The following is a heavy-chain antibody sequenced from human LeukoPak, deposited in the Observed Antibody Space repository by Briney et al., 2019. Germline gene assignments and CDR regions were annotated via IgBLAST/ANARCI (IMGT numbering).Heavy chain of an antibody. Sequence: PSETLSLTCAVYGGSFSGYYWSWIRQPPGKGLEWIGEINHSGSTNYNPSLKSRVTISVDTPKNQFSLKLSSVTAADTAVYYCARAARDGDYVGWFDPWGQGTLVTVSS. J-gene: IGHJ5*02. CDR1: GGSFSGYY. CDR3: ARAARDGDYVGWFDP. V-gene: IGHV4-34*01. CDR2: INHSGST. D-gene: IGHD4-17*01.